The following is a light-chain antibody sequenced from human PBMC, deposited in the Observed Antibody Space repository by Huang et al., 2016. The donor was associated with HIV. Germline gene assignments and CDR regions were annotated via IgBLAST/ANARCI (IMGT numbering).Light chain of an antibody. J-gene: IGKJ2*01. V-gene: IGKV1-5*03. CDR3: QQYSTYLFT. CDR1: QSVHAW. CDR2: RAS. Sequence: DIQMTQSPSTLSASVGDRVTITCRASQSVHAWLAWYQQKPRKAPNLLIYRASSLQPGVPSRFTGSGSGTEFTLTIAGLQPDDLGTYYCQQYSTYLFTFGQGTKLEIK.